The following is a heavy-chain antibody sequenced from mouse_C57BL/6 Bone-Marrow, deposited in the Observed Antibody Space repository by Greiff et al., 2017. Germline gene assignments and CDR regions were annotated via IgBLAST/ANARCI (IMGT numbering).Heavy chain of an antibody. Sequence: QVQLQQSGPELVKPGASVKISCKASGYALSSSWMNWVKQRPGKGLEWIGRIYPGDGDTNYNGKFKGKATLTADKSSSTADMQLSSLTSEDSAVYFCARDYGSSWDYWGQGTTLTVSS. D-gene: IGHD1-1*01. V-gene: IGHV1-82*01. CDR3: ARDYGSSWDY. J-gene: IGHJ2*01. CDR2: IYPGDGDT. CDR1: GYALSSSW.